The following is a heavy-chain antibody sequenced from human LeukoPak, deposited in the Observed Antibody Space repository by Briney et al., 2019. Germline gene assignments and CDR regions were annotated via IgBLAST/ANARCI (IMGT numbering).Heavy chain of an antibody. Sequence: SQTLSLTCTVSSGSISSGGYYWSWIRQHPGKGLEWIGYIYYSGSTYYNPSLESRVTISVDTSKNQFSLKLSSVTAADTAVYYCARDLRGYDFWSGYTIWGQGTLVTVSS. CDR1: SGSISSGGYY. CDR3: ARDLRGYDFWSGYTI. J-gene: IGHJ4*02. D-gene: IGHD3-3*01. V-gene: IGHV4-31*03. CDR2: IYYSGST.